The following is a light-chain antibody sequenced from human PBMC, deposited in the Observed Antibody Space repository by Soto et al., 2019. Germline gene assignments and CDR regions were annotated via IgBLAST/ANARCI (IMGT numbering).Light chain of an antibody. CDR2: GAS. V-gene: IGKV3-20*01. J-gene: IGKJ1*01. CDR1: QSVSSSY. CDR3: QQYGDSPWT. Sequence: EIVLTQSPGTLSLSPGERATLSCRASQSVSSSYLAWYQHKPGQAPRLLIYGASSRASGIPDRFSGSGSGTDFTLTISRLEPEDFAMYYCQQYGDSPWTFGQGTKVEIK.